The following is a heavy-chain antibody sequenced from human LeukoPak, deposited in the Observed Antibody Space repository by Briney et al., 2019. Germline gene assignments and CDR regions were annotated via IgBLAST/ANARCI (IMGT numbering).Heavy chain of an antibody. J-gene: IGHJ4*02. CDR1: GFTFSNYW. CDR3: ARVGYSGYDHDY. D-gene: IGHD5-12*01. CDR2: IKQDGSEQ. V-gene: IGHV3-7*01. Sequence: GGSLRLSCAAYGFTFSNYWMNWVRQAPGKGLEWVANIKQDGSEQYYVDSVKGRFTISRDNAKNSLYLQMNSLRAEDTAVYYCARVGYSGYDHDYWGQGTLVTVSS.